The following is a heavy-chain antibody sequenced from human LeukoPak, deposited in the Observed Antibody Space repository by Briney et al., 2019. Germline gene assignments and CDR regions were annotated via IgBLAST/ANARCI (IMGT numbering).Heavy chain of an antibody. D-gene: IGHD2-2*01. CDR1: GFTFSSYA. CDR3: AKGNCRGTSCDSDY. V-gene: IGHV3-23*01. CDR2: ISGSGGST. J-gene: IGHJ4*02. Sequence: GGSLRLSCAASGFTFSSYAMRWVRQAPGKGLEWVSCISGSGGSTYYADSVKGRFTIARDNSKNTLYLQMNSLRAEDTAVYYCAKGNCRGTSCDSDYWGQGTLVTVSS.